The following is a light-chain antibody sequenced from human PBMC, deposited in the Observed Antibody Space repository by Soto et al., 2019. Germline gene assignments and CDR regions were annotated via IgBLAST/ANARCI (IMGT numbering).Light chain of an antibody. CDR1: KLGDKY. CDR2: QDT. J-gene: IGLJ2*01. CDR3: QAWDSNTAVV. V-gene: IGLV3-1*01. Sequence: SYELTQPPSVSVSPGQTASITCSGDKLGDKYVCWYQQKPGQSPVLVIYQDTKRPSGIPERFSGSNSGNTATLTIRGTQAMDEADYYCQAWDSNTAVVFGGGTKLTVL.